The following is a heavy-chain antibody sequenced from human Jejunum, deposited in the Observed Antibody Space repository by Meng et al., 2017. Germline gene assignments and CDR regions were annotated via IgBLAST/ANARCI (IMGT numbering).Heavy chain of an antibody. CDR3: SKPSTTTESYFDQ. CDR2: ISASGGNT. D-gene: IGHD4-17*01. V-gene: IGHV3-23*01. J-gene: IGHJ4*02. Sequence: EVHRLESGGDLAHPGGSLRLSCTASGCPFSSAAMNWVRQAPGKGLEWVSRISASGGNTYYADSVKGRFTISRDNSKNTLYLHMYNLRADDTAIYYCSKPSTTTESYFDQWGQGTLVTVSS. CDR1: GCPFSSAA.